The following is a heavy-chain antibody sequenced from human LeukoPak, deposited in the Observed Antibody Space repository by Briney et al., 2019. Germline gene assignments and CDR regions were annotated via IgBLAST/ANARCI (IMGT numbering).Heavy chain of an antibody. CDR3: ARVHSSGYYVDWYFDL. CDR2: IYYSGSN. Sequence: PSETLSLTCTVSGGSISSYYWSWLRQPPGKGLEWFGYIYYSGSNNYNPSRKSRVTISVDTSKNQFSLKLSSVTAADTAVYYCARVHSSGYYVDWYFDLWGRGTLVTVSS. CDR1: GGSISSYY. V-gene: IGHV4-59*01. D-gene: IGHD3-22*01. J-gene: IGHJ2*01.